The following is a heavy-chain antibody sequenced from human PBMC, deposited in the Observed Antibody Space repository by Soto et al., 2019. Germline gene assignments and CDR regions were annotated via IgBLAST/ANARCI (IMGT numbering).Heavy chain of an antibody. Sequence: SDPLALHSSVFGGSISSVDYYSIWILQPPGNRLERIGYMFYVGATYYNPSLKSRVTISVDTSKNQFSLKLNSVTAADTAVYHCARVVRFCSSPSCRGRNWFDPWGQGTLVTVSS. V-gene: IGHV4-30-4*02. CDR3: ARVVRFCSSPSCRGRNWFDP. CDR2: MFYVGAT. J-gene: IGHJ5*02. CDR1: GGSISSVDYY. D-gene: IGHD2-2*01.